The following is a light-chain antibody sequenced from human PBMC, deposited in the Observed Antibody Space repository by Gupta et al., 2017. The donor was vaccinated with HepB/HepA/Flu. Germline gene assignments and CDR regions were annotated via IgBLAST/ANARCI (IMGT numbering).Light chain of an antibody. J-gene: IGKJ1*01. CDR1: QGVSNS. Sequence: EIVLTQSPGTLSLSPGERATLSCRASQGVSNSLAWYQQKPGQTPRILIYGASSRPTGIPDRFTGSGSGTDFTLTISRLEAEDFAVYYCEQYGNSPRTFGQGTKVEIK. CDR3: EQYGNSPRT. CDR2: GAS. V-gene: IGKV3-20*01.